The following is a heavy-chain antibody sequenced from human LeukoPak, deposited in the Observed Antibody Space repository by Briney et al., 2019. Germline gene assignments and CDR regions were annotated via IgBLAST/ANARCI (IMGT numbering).Heavy chain of an antibody. CDR2: ISSSSSYI. J-gene: IGHJ4*02. D-gene: IGHD3-10*01. V-gene: IGHV3-21*01. CDR1: GFTFSSYG. CDR3: ARDRSKIFGELLFN. Sequence: GGSLRLSCAASGFTFSSYGMHWVRQAPGKGLEWVSSISSSSSYIYYADSVKGRFTISRDNAKNSLYLQMNSLRAEDTAVYYCARDRSKIFGELLFNWGQGTLVTVSS.